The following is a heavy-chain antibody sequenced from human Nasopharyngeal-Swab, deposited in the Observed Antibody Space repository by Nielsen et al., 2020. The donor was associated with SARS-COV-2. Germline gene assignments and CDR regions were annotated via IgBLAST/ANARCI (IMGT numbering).Heavy chain of an antibody. V-gene: IGHV3-23*01. D-gene: IGHD3-9*01. Sequence: GESLKISCAGSAFTFSHYAMSWVHQAPGKGLEWVSAISGSGDNTYYADSVKGRFTISRDNPKNTLYLQMNSLRAEDTAVYYCAKPHLRYYDWLLFDYWGQGTLVTVSS. J-gene: IGHJ4*02. CDR1: AFTFSHYA. CDR3: AKPHLRYYDWLLFDY. CDR2: ISGSGDNT.